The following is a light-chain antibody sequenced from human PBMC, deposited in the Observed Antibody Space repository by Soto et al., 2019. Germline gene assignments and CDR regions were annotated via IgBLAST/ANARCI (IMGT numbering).Light chain of an antibody. CDR1: ESIRGY. J-gene: IGKJ4*01. CDR2: GAS. V-gene: IGKV1-39*01. CDR3: QESYSAPQFT. Sequence: DIQMTQSPSSLSASVGDRVTIACRASESIRGYLNWYQQKPGTAPKLLIFGASSLQSGVPSRFSGSGSGTEFTLTISSLQPEDFATYYCQESYSAPQFTFXGGTKVDIK.